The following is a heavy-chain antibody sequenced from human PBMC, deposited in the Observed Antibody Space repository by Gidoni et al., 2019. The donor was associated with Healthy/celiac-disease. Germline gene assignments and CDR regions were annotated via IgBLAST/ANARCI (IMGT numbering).Heavy chain of an antibody. D-gene: IGHD3-3*01. J-gene: IGHJ4*02. CDR2: RNQNGSEK. CDR3: ARDDGPDDFGSGYPHYVF. V-gene: IGHV3-7*01. Sequence: WVGKGLGKGLECVANRNQNGSEKYYVDSVKSRITIARDKAKNSLYRQMNGLRAEYTAVYYCARDDGPDDFGSGYPHYVFWGQGTLVTVSS.